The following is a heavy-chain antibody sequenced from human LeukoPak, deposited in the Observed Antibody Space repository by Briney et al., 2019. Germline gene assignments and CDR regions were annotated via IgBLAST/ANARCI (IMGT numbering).Heavy chain of an antibody. Sequence: PGGSLRLSCAASGSTFSSYAMSWVRQAPGKGLEWVSAISGSGGSTYYADSVKGRFTISRDNSKNTLYLQMNSLRAEDTAVYYCAKDTHDSSGYYRYWGQGTLVTVSS. CDR2: ISGSGGST. D-gene: IGHD3-22*01. CDR1: GSTFSSYA. J-gene: IGHJ4*02. CDR3: AKDTHDSSGYYRY. V-gene: IGHV3-23*01.